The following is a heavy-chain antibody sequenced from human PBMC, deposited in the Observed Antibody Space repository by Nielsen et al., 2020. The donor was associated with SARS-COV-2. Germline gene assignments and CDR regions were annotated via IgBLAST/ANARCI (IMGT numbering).Heavy chain of an antibody. J-gene: IGHJ2*01. V-gene: IGHV3-11*05. Sequence: GESLKISCAASGFTFSDYYMSWIRQAPGKGLEWVSYISSSSSYTNYADSVKGRFTISRDNAKNSLYLQMNSLRAEDTAVYYCARDSIFTPAVTTVYWYFDLWGRGTLVTVSS. CDR2: ISSSSSYT. CDR1: GFTFSDYY. CDR3: ARDSIFTPAVTTVYWYFDL. D-gene: IGHD4-17*01.